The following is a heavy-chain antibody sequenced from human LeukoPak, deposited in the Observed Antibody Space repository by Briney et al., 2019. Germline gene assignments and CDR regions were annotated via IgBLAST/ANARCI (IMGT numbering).Heavy chain of an antibody. CDR1: GSISSGSCY. CDR2: IYVSGST. J-gene: IGHJ4*02. CDR3: AREGQQLVPPFDY. Sequence: SQTLSLTCTVSGSISSGSCYWSWIRQPAGKGLEWIGRIYVSGSTNYNPSLESRVTISVDTSKNQFSLQLTSLTAADTAVYYCAREGQQLVPPFDYWGQGTLDTVSS. V-gene: IGHV4-61*02. D-gene: IGHD6-6*01.